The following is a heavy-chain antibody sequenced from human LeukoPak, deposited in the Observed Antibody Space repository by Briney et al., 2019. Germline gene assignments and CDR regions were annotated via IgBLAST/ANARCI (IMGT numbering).Heavy chain of an antibody. CDR3: ARGSYEAVADLFDY. CDR1: GGAISSYY. CDR2: IYYRGST. V-gene: IGHV4-59*01. J-gene: IGHJ4*02. D-gene: IGHD6-19*01. Sequence: SGTLSLTRTVSGGAISSYYWSSIRQPPGKGLEWIGYIYYRGSTNYNPSLKSRVTISVDTSKNQFSLKLSSVTAADTAVYYCARGSYEAVADLFDYWGQGTLVTVSS.